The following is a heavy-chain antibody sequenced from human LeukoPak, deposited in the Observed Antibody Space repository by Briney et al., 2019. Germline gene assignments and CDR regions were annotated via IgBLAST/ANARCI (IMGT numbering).Heavy chain of an antibody. J-gene: IGHJ4*02. D-gene: IGHD4-11*01. CDR2: VYYNGIT. CDR3: ARLMTTVAT. CDR1: GGPIFSSPFY. V-gene: IGHV4-39*01. Sequence: PSETLSLTCTVSGGPIFSSPFYWGWVRQPPGKGLEWIASVYYNGITYYNPSLKSRVTISVDTSKNQFALKLTSATAADTAIYYCARLMTTVATWGQGTLVTVSS.